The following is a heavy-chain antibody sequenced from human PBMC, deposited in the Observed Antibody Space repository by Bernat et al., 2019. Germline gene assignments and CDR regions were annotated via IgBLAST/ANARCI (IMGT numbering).Heavy chain of an antibody. J-gene: IGHJ4*02. D-gene: IGHD3-16*01. Sequence: QVQLVESGGGVVQPGRSLRLSCAATGFTFSSYGMHWVRQAPGKGLEWVAVISYDGSNKYYADSVKGRFTISRDNSKNTLYLQMKSLRAEDTAVYYSANLPVSYAATFDFWGQGTLVTVSS. CDR2: ISYDGSNK. CDR3: ANLPVSYAATFDF. V-gene: IGHV3-30*18. CDR1: GFTFSSYG.